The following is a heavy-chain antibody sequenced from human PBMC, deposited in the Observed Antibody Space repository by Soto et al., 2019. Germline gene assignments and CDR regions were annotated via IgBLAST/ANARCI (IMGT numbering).Heavy chain of an antibody. D-gene: IGHD3-3*01. CDR1: GFTLDKYT. V-gene: IGHV3-23*01. J-gene: IGHJ6*02. CDR3: AKDAILEWLTARTYYYYGMDV. CDR2: ISGSGGST. Sequence: PGGSLGLSCAAFGFTLDKYTMGWVRQAPGKGLEWVSAISGSGGSTYYADSVKGRFTISRDNSKNTLYLQMNSLRAEDTAVYYCAKDAILEWLTARTYYYYGMDVWGQGTTVTVSS.